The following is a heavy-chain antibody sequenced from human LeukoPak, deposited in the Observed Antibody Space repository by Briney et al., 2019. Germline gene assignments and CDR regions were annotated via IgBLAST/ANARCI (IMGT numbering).Heavy chain of an antibody. CDR2: IIPIFGTA. V-gene: IGHV1-69*13. Sequence: SVKVSCKASGGTFSSYAISWVRQAPGQGLEWMGGIIPIFGTANYAQKFQGRVTITADESTSTAYMELSSLRSEDTAVYYCAREGSGWYGLIDYWGQGTLVTVSS. CDR1: GGTFSSYA. CDR3: AREGSGWYGLIDY. J-gene: IGHJ4*02. D-gene: IGHD6-19*01.